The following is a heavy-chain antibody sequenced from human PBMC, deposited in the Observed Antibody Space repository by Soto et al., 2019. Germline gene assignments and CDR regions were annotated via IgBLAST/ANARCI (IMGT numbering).Heavy chain of an antibody. CDR1: GNTFTSYD. CDR2: MNPNSGNT. V-gene: IGHV1-8*01. D-gene: IGHD4-17*01. J-gene: IGHJ5*02. Sequence: QVQLVQSGAEVKKPGASVKVSCKASGNTFTSYDINWVRQATGQGLEYLGWMNPNSGNTAYVQKFQGRVTMTWDTSITTAYMELSILRSEDTAVYFCARGVKYGAYSRWFDPWGQGTLVTVSS. CDR3: ARGVKYGAYSRWFDP.